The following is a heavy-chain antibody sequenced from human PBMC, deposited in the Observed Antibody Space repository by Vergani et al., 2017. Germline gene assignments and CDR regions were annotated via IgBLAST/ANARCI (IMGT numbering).Heavy chain of an antibody. CDR3: ARYGRIAARLDY. J-gene: IGHJ4*02. CDR1: GGSISSSSYY. D-gene: IGHD6-6*01. V-gene: IGHV4-39*01. Sequence: QLQLQESGPGLVKPSETLSLTCTVSGGSISSSSYYWGWIRQPPGKGLERIGRIYYSGSTYYNPSLKSRVTIYVDTSKNQLSLKLGSVTAADTAVYFCARYGRIAARLDYWGQGTLVTVSS. CDR2: IYYSGST.